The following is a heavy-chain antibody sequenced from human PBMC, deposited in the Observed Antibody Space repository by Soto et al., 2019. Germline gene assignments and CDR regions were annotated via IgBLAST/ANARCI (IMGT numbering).Heavy chain of an antibody. CDR1: GAXCSGSA. CDR3: TKGATSPFGS. V-gene: IGHV5-51*01. CDR2: AYPSDSDV. D-gene: IGHD2-2*01. J-gene: IGHJ4*02. Sequence: EXLKIECQCTGAXCSGSAAPWVRQKPGKGLEWLGNAYPSDSDVRYSPAFEGQVTISADNSINTAYFKLLNLKASDTAIYYCTKGATSPFGSRGQATRVTVSS.